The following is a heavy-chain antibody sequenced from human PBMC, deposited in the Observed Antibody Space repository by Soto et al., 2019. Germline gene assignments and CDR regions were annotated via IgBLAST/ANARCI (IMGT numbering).Heavy chain of an antibody. CDR1: GYTFTSYG. D-gene: IGHD2-15*01. CDR2: ISAYNGNT. V-gene: IGHV1-18*04. CDR3: AKAPVVVVAATGFFYGMDV. J-gene: IGHJ6*02. Sequence: ASVKVSCKASGYTFTSYGISWVRQAPGQGLEWMGGISAYNGNTNYAQKLQGRVTMTTDTSTSTAYMELRSLRADDTAVYYCAKAPVVVVAATGFFYGMDVWGQGTTVTVSS.